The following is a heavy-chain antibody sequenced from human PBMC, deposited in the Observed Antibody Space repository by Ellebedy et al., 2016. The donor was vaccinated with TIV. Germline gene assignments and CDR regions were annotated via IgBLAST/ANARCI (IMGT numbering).Heavy chain of an antibody. CDR3: ARSVDGSGWYVNY. J-gene: IGHJ4*02. Sequence: AASVKVSCKTSGYTFTGHYIHWVRQAPGRGLEWMGWINPNNGGTGSAQKFQGRVTMTRDTSIKTAYMELSRLRSDDTAVYYCARSVDGSGWYVNYWGQGTLVTVSS. D-gene: IGHD6-19*01. CDR2: INPNNGGT. CDR1: GYTFTGHY. V-gene: IGHV1-2*02.